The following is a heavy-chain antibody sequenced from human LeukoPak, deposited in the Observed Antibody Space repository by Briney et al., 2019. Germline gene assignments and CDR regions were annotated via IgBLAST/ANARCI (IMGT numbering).Heavy chain of an antibody. Sequence: ASVKVSCKASGYTFTSYYMHWVRQAPGQGLEWMGIINPGGGSTSYAQKFQGRVTMTRDTSTSTVYMELSSLRSEDTAVYYCARDNHYYDSSGYYSFDYWGQGTLVTVSS. D-gene: IGHD3-22*01. V-gene: IGHV1-46*01. CDR2: INPGGGST. CDR1: GYTFTSYY. J-gene: IGHJ4*02. CDR3: ARDNHYYDSSGYYSFDY.